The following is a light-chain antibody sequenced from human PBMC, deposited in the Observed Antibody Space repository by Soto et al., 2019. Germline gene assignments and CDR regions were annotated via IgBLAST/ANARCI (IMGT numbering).Light chain of an antibody. CDR3: QQYYTIPLT. CDR2: CAS. J-gene: IGKJ4*01. Sequence: DIVMTQSPDSLAVSLGERATINCKSSQSILYSSNNKNYLIWYQQKPGQPPKLLIYCASTRESGVPDRFSGSGSGTDFTLTISSLQAEDVAVYYCQQYYTIPLTFGGGTKVDIK. CDR1: QSILYSSNNKNY. V-gene: IGKV4-1*01.